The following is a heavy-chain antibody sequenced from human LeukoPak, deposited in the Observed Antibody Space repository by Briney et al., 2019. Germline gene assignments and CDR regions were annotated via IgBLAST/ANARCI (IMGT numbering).Heavy chain of an antibody. Sequence: SETLSLTCAVYGGSFSGYYWSWIRQPPGKGLEWIGEINHSGSTNYNPSLKSRVTIAVDTSKNQFSLKLSSVTAADTAVYYCARGLDYDFWSGYYKVPPYYYYYYGMDVWGQGTTVTVSS. J-gene: IGHJ6*02. CDR3: ARGLDYDFWSGYYKVPPYYYYYYGMDV. V-gene: IGHV4-34*01. D-gene: IGHD3-3*01. CDR1: GGSFSGYY. CDR2: INHSGST.